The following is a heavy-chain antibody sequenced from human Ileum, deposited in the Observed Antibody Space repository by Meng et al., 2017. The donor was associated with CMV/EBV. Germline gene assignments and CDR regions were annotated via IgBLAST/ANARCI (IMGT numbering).Heavy chain of an antibody. D-gene: IGHD1-26*01. CDR1: GFIFSNYW. CDR3: TTTFEY. J-gene: IGHJ4*02. CDR2: IDTDGSGT. Sequence: QLGGSGGGLVQPGGPLRLSCEASGFIFSNYWMHWVRQTPGKGLVWVARIDTDGSGTSYVDSVKGRFTISRDNAKNMVYLQMNSLRVEDTAVYYCTTTFEYWAQGTLVTVSS. V-gene: IGHV3-74*01.